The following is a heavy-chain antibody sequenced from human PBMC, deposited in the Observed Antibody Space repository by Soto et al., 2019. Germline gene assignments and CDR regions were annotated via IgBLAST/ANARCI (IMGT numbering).Heavy chain of an antibody. J-gene: IGHJ5*02. CDR2: ISYSGTT. D-gene: IGHD3-10*01. CDR3: ARGGRIGEWFDP. Sequence: QVQLQESGPGLVKPSETLSLTCTVSGGSISSYYWSWIRHPPGKGLEWIGYISYSGTTNYNPSLKSRVYISVDTSKNQFSLKLTSVTAADTAVYNCARGGRIGEWFDPWGQGTLVTVSS. CDR1: GGSISSYY. V-gene: IGHV4-59*01.